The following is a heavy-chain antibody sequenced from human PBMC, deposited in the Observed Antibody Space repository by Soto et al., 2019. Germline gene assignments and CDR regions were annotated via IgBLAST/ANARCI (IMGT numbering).Heavy chain of an antibody. CDR2: ISGSGGST. J-gene: IGHJ6*02. CDR1: GFTFSSYA. Sequence: QPXESLSLSCAASGFTFSSYAMSWVRQAPGKGLEWVSAISGSGGSTYYADSVKGRFTISRDNSKNTLYLQMNSLRAEDTAVYYCAKANFGGPPTTYGMDVWGQGTTVTVSS. V-gene: IGHV3-23*01. CDR3: AKANFGGPPTTYGMDV. D-gene: IGHD1-7*01.